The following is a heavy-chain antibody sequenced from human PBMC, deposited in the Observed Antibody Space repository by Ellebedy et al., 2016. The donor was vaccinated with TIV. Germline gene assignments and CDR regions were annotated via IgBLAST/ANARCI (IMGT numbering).Heavy chain of an antibody. Sequence: GGSLRLSCAASGFTFEDFAMCWVRQVPGKGLEWVSGINWDSTYIGYADSVKGRFTISRDNAKNSLSLEMNSLSPEDTALYYCVKEGRGSRLFAFDIWGQGTMVSVSS. D-gene: IGHD1-26*01. CDR1: GFTFEDFA. CDR3: VKEGRGSRLFAFDI. V-gene: IGHV3-9*01. J-gene: IGHJ3*02. CDR2: INWDSTYI.